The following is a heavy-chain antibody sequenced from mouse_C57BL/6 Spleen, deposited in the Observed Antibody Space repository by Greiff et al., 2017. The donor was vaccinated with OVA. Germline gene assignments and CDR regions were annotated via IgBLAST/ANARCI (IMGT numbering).Heavy chain of an antibody. CDR3: ARDYGNFYAMDY. D-gene: IGHD2-1*01. Sequence: QVQLQQPGAELVKPGASVKLSCKASGYTFTSYWMHWVKQRPGQGLEWIGMIHPNSGSTNYNEKFKSKATLTVEKSSSTAYMQLSSLTSEDSSFYYCARDYGNFYAMDYWGHGTSVTVSS. CDR1: GYTFTSYW. J-gene: IGHJ4*01. CDR2: IHPNSGST. V-gene: IGHV1-64*01.